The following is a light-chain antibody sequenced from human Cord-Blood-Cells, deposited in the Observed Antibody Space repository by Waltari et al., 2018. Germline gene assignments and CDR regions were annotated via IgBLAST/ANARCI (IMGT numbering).Light chain of an antibody. J-gene: IGLJ1*01. Sequence: QSALTQPASVSGSPGQSIIISCTGTSSDVGSYNLVSWYQQHPGKAPKLMIYEVSKRPAGVSNRFSGSKSGNTGSLTSSGLQAEDEADYYCCSYAGSSTYVFGTGTKVTVL. CDR3: CSYAGSSTYV. CDR2: EVS. V-gene: IGLV2-23*02. CDR1: SSDVGSYNL.